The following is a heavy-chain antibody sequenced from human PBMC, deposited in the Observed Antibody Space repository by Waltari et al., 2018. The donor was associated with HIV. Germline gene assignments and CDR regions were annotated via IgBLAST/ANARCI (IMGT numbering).Heavy chain of an antibody. J-gene: IGHJ3*01. CDR2: IWPRDADT. Sequence: QLVQSGGEVKQTGESLKISCKGSGFTFTNYWIAWVRQMPGKGLEWRGMIWPRDADTKYSPSFQGHVTISADRSTSTAYLQWSSLRASDTAMYYCASPKGGWLFAFDVWGQGTKVTVSS. V-gene: IGHV5-51*01. D-gene: IGHD6-19*01. CDR1: GFTFTNYW. CDR3: ASPKGGWLFAFDV.